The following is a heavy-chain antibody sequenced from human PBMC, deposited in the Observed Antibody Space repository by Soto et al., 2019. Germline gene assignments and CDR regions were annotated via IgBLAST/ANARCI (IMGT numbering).Heavy chain of an antibody. Sequence: SETLSLTCTVSGGSISSGDYYWSWIRQPPGKGLEWIGYIYYSGSTYYNPSLKSRVTISVDTSKNQFSLKLSSVTAADTAVYYCATSLGYYDSSGYYAFDIWGQGKMVTVSS. CDR3: ATSLGYYDSSGYYAFDI. CDR2: IYYSGST. CDR1: GGSISSGDYY. V-gene: IGHV4-30-4*01. D-gene: IGHD3-22*01. J-gene: IGHJ3*02.